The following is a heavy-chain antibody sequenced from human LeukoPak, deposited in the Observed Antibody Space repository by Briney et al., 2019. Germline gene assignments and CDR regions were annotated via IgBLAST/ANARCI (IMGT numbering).Heavy chain of an antibody. CDR2: IYYSGST. D-gene: IGHD3-16*01. CDR3: ARVRIIKGSDGVFDY. J-gene: IGHJ4*02. V-gene: IGHV4-39*07. CDR1: GGSISSSSYY. Sequence: PSETLSLTCTVSGGSISSSSYYWGWIRQPPGKGLEWIGSIYYSGSTYYNPSLKSRVTISVDTSKNQFSLKLSSVTAADTAVYYCARVRIIKGSDGVFDYWGQGTLVTVSS.